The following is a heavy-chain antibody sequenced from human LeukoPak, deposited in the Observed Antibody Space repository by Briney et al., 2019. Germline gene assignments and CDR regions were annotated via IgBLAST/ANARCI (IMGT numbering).Heavy chain of an antibody. V-gene: IGHV4-4*07. Sequence: KPSETLSLTCAVYGGSISSYYWSWIRQPAGKGLEWIGRIYTSGSTNYNPSLKSRVTMSVDTSKNQFSLKLSSVTAADTAVYYCARDRSGYDQRFDPWGQGTLVTVSS. CDR2: IYTSGST. CDR3: ARDRSGYDQRFDP. J-gene: IGHJ5*02. D-gene: IGHD5-12*01. CDR1: GGSISSYY.